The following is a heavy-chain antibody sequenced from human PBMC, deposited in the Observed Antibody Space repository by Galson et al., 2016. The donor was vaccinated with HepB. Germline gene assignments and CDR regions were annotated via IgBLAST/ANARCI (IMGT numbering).Heavy chain of an antibody. CDR2: IYSAGST. D-gene: IGHD3-3*01. J-gene: IGHJ6*04. CDR3: ARGQAPTYSDFWSGSSSPHYYYGMDV. CDR1: GFTVSSNY. Sequence: SLRLSCAAPGFTVSSNYMTWVRQAPGKGLEWVSLIYSAGSTYYADSVKGRFTISRDDSKNTLYLQMNSLRAEDTALYYCARGQAPTYSDFWSGSSSPHYYYGMDVWGNGTTVTVSS. V-gene: IGHV3-66*02.